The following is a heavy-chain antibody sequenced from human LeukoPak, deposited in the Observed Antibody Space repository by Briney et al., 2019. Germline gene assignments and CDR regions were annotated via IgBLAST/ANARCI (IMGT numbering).Heavy chain of an antibody. V-gene: IGHV3-30*02. D-gene: IGHD3-9*01. Sequence: PGGSLRLSCAASGFTFSSYGMHWVRQAPGKGLGWVAFIRYDGSNKYYADSVKGRFTISRDNSKNTLYLQMNSLRGEDTAMYYCAKSGTRYFDWLYHWGQGTLVTVSS. CDR3: AKSGTRYFDWLYH. J-gene: IGHJ5*02. CDR2: IRYDGSNK. CDR1: GFTFSSYG.